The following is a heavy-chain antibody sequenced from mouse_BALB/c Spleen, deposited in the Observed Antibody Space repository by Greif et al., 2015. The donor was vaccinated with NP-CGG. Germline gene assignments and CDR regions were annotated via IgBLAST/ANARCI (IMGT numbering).Heavy chain of an antibody. CDR3: ARWGLREYFDV. Sequence: QVQLQQSGAELARPGASVKLSCKASGYTFTSYWMQWVKQRPGQGLEWIGAIYPGDGDTRYTQKFKGKATLTADKSSSTAYMQLSSLASEDSAVYYCARWGLREYFDVWGAGTTVTVSS. D-gene: IGHD2-3*01. J-gene: IGHJ1*01. CDR2: IYPGDGDT. V-gene: IGHV1-87*01. CDR1: GYTFTSYW.